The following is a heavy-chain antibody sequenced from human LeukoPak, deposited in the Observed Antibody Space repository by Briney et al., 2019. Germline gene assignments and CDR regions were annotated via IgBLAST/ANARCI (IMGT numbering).Heavy chain of an antibody. CDR3: ARRRQLDYFDY. V-gene: IGHV4-59*08. CDR1: GGSISSYY. CDR2: IYYSGST. J-gene: IGHJ4*02. Sequence: SETLSLTCTVSGGSISSYYWSWIRQPPGKGLEWIGYIYYSGSTNYNPSLKSRVTISVDTSKNQFSLKLSSVTAADTAVYYCARRRQLDYFDYWGQGTLVTVSS. D-gene: IGHD6-13*01.